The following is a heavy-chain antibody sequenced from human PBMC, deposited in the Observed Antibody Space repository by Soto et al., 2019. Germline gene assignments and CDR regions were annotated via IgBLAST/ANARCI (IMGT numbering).Heavy chain of an antibody. CDR3: ARGSTLRGYSYGWNPAGAFDI. V-gene: IGHV1-8*01. CDR1: GYTFTSYD. Sequence: ASVKVSCKASGYTFTSYDINWVRQATGQGLEWMGWMNPNSGNTGYAQKFQGRVTMTRNTSISTAYMELSSLRSEDTAVYYCARGSTLRGYSYGWNPAGAFDIWGQGTMVTVSS. D-gene: IGHD5-18*01. CDR2: MNPNSGNT. J-gene: IGHJ3*02.